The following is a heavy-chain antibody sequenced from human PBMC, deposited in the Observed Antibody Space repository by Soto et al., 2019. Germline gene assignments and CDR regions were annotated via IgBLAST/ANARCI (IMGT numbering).Heavy chain of an antibody. V-gene: IGHV4-30-2*01. Sequence: TLSLACDVSGDTISTGGYTGAWIRQPPGKALEWIGHTYHSGNPYYNPSLKSRVIISVPTSKNHFSLKLSSVTAADTAVYYCARGLITGSQYSGGWYYFDSWGQGTQVTVSS. CDR1: GDTISTGGYT. D-gene: IGHD1-26*01. CDR2: TYHSGNP. CDR3: ARGLITGSQYSGGWYYFDS. J-gene: IGHJ4*02.